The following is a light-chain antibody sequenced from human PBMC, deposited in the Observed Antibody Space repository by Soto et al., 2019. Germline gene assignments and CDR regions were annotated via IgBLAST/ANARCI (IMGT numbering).Light chain of an antibody. CDR3: QQYDSSPIT. CDR1: QSVSSSY. CDR2: GAS. J-gene: IGKJ5*01. Sequence: EIVLTQSPGTLSLSPGERATLSWRASQSVSSSYLAWYQQKPGQAPSLLIYGASRRATGIPDRFSGSGSGTDFTLTISRLEPEDFAVHYCQQYDSSPITFGQGTQLEIK. V-gene: IGKV3-20*01.